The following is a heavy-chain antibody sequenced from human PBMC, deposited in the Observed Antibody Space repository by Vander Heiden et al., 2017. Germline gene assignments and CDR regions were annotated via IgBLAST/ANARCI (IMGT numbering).Heavy chain of an antibody. Sequence: QVQLPDSGPGLLKPSWTLSLTCAVFGRSIHTDNSWTLVRPAPGKGLEWIGEIHHSGSTNYNPSLKSRVTISVDKSKNEFSMRLISVTAADTAVYFCARGDCNGGSCYSWRNRFDPWGQGTLVTVSS. D-gene: IGHD2-21*01. CDR3: ARGDCNGGSCYSWRNRFDP. J-gene: IGHJ5*02. CDR1: GRSIHTDNS. CDR2: IHHSGST. V-gene: IGHV4-4*02.